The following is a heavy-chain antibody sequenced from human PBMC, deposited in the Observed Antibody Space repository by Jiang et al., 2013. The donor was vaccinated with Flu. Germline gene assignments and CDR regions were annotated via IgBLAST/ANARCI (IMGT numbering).Heavy chain of an antibody. D-gene: IGHD2-2*01. CDR2: IFSNDEK. J-gene: IGHJ4*02. Sequence: KPTQTLTLTCTVSGFSLSNARMGVSWIRQPPGKALEWLAHIFSNDEKSYSTSLKSRLTISKDTSKSQVVLTMTNMDPVDTATYYCARILREYQLPSYFDYWGQGTLVTVSS. V-gene: IGHV2-26*01. CDR3: ARILREYQLPSYFDY. CDR1: GFSLSNARMG.